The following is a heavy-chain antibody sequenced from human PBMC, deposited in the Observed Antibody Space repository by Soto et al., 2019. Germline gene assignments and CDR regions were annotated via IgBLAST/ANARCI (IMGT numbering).Heavy chain of an antibody. CDR2: IDPSDSYT. V-gene: IGHV5-10-1*01. CDR1: GYSFTSYW. Sequence: GESLKISCKGSGYSFTSYWISWVRQMPGKGLEWMGRIDPSDSYTNYSPSFQGHVTISADKSISTAYLQWSSLKASDTAMYYCASNGEQKLVPPTYYYYGMDVWGQGTKVTVSS. J-gene: IGHJ6*02. CDR3: ASNGEQKLVPPTYYYYGMDV. D-gene: IGHD6-13*01.